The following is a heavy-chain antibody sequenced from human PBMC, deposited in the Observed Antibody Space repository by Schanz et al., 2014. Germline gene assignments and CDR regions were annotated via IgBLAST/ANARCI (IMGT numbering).Heavy chain of an antibody. J-gene: IGHJ2*01. Sequence: EVQLLESGGGLVQPGGSLRLSCAASGFIFGSSVMAWVRQAPGKGLEWISFINTGSNYINYADSVKGRFTISRDNTKNSLFLQLNSLRADDTAVYYCARNRGSGGQNWYFDLWGRGTLVTVSS. CDR1: GFIFGSSV. D-gene: IGHD1-26*01. CDR3: ARNRGSGGQNWYFDL. CDR2: INTGSNYI. V-gene: IGHV3-48*04.